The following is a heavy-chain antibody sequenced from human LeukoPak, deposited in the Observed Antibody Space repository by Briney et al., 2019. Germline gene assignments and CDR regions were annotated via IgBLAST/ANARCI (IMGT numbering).Heavy chain of an antibody. V-gene: IGHV4-59*01. CDR3: ARDCSSTSCYGVVGMDV. J-gene: IGHJ6*04. CDR1: GGSISSYY. Sequence: SETLSLTCTVSGGSISSYYWSWIRQPPGKGLEWIGHIYYSGSTNYNPSLKSRVTISVDTSKNQFSLKLSSVTAADTAVYYCARDCSSTSCYGVVGMDVWGKGTTVTVSS. D-gene: IGHD2-2*01. CDR2: IYYSGST.